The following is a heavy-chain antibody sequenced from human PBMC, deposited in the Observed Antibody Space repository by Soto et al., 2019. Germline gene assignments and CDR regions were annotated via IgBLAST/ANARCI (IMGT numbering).Heavy chain of an antibody. V-gene: IGHV3-30-3*01. CDR1: GFTFSSYA. J-gene: IGHJ6*02. CDR2: ISYDGSNK. CDR3: ARPAVAGPPGYYYGMDV. Sequence: GGSLRLSCAASGFTFSSYAMHWVRQSPGKGLEWVAVISYDGSNKYYADSVKGRFTISRDNSKNTLYLQMNSLRAEDTAVYYCARPAVAGPPGYYYGMDVWGQGTTVTVSS. D-gene: IGHD6-19*01.